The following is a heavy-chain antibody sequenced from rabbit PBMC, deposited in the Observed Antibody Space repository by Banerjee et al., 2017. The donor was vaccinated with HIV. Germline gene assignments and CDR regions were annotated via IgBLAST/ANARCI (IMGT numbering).Heavy chain of an antibody. CDR1: GFSFSSSYY. V-gene: IGHV1S40*01. J-gene: IGHJ4*01. CDR2: IYADSSGRT. D-gene: IGHD4-2*01. CDR3: AREDIWAGSSSYDL. Sequence: QSLEESGGDLVKPGASLTLTCTASGFSFSSSYYMCWVRQAPGKGLEWIACIYADSSGRTYYASWAKGRFTISKTSSTTVTLQMTSLTAADTATYFCAREDIWAGSSSYDLWGQGTLVTVS.